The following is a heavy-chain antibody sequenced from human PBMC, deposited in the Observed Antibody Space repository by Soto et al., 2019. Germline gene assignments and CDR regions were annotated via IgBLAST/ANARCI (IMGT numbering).Heavy chain of an antibody. D-gene: IGHD2-2*01. CDR2: ISYDGSNK. CDR1: GFTFSSYG. J-gene: IGHJ4*02. V-gene: IGHV3-30*03. Sequence: PGGSLRLSCAASGFTFSSYGMHWVRQAPGKGLEWVAVISYDGSNKYYADSVKGRFTISRDNSKNTLYLQMNSLRAEDTAVYYCAGYPHCSSTSCEYYYYYFDYWGQGILVTVSS. CDR3: AGYPHCSSTSCEYYYYYFDY.